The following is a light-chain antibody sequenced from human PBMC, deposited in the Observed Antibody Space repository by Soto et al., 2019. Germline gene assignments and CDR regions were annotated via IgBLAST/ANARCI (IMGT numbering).Light chain of an antibody. CDR2: AAS. V-gene: IGKV1-39*01. CDR1: QSISSY. J-gene: IGKJ5*01. Sequence: DIQMTQSPSSLSASVGDRVTITCRASQSISSYLNWYQQKPGKAPKILIYAASSLQSWVPSRFTGSGCGTDFALTIGSLQPEDFANYYCQQRYSTPITFGQGTRLAIK. CDR3: QQRYSTPIT.